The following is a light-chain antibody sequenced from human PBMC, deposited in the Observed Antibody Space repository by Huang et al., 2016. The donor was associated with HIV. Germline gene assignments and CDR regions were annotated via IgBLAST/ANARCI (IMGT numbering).Light chain of an antibody. Sequence: DIQLTQSPSAMSASVGDRVSITCRASQGIANYLAWFQQKPGGAPKRLIYAASSLQSGVASRFSGSGSGTKFTLTISRLQPEEFATYYCLQHHGYPRTFGKGTKV. CDR3: LQHHGYPRT. CDR2: AAS. CDR1: QGIANY. J-gene: IGKJ1*01. V-gene: IGKV1-17*03.